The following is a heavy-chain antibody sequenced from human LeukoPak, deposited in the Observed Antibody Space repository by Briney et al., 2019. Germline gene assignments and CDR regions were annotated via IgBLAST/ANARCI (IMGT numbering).Heavy chain of an antibody. Sequence: GGSLRLSCAASGFTFSTYAMSWVRQAPGRGLEWVSAISGSGGSTYYADSVKGRFTISRDNSKNTLYLQMNSLRAEDTAVYYCAKGGYYDFWSSWGQGTLATVSS. CDR2: ISGSGGST. CDR3: AKGGYYDFWSS. J-gene: IGHJ5*02. V-gene: IGHV3-23*01. D-gene: IGHD3-3*01. CDR1: GFTFSTYA.